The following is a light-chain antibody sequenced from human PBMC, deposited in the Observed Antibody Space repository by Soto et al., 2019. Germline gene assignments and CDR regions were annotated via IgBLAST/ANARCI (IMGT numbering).Light chain of an antibody. Sequence: QSVLTQPPSVSGAPGQRVTISCTGSSSNIGAGYDVHWYQQLPGTAPKLLIYGNSNRPSGVPDRFSGSESGTSASLATTGLRAEDEADYYCQSYDSSLSGFYVFGTGTKLTVL. CDR1: SSNIGAGYD. J-gene: IGLJ1*01. CDR2: GNS. V-gene: IGLV1-40*01. CDR3: QSYDSSLSGFYV.